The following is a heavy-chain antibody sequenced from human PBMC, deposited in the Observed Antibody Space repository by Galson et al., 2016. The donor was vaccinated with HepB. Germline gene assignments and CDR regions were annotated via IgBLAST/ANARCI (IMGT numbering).Heavy chain of an antibody. CDR2: ISYDGSKE. CDR1: GFTFSSND. V-gene: IGHV3-30*18. Sequence: SLRLSCAASGFTFSSNDIHWVRQAPGKGLEWVAVISYDGSKEHYADSVKGRFTISRDNSKNTLYLQINSLGAEDTAVYYCAKDRNIVVVPSPLALAPTRLTYWGQGTPVTVSS. J-gene: IGHJ4*02. CDR3: AKDRNIVVVPSPLALAPTRLTY. D-gene: IGHD2-21*01.